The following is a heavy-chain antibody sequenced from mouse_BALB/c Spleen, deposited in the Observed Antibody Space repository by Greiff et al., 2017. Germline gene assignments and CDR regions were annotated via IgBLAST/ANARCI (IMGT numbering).Heavy chain of an antibody. J-gene: IGHJ3*01. CDR1: GYTFTSYV. CDR2: INPYNDGT. V-gene: IGHV1-14*01. D-gene: IGHD1-1*01. Sequence: VQLQQSGPELVKPGASVKMSCKASGYTFTSYVMHWVKQKPGQGLEWIGYINPYNDGTKYNEKFKGKATLTSDKSSSTAYMELSSLTSEDSAVYYCARPYYYGSPAWFAYWGQGTLVTVSA. CDR3: ARPYYYGSPAWFAY.